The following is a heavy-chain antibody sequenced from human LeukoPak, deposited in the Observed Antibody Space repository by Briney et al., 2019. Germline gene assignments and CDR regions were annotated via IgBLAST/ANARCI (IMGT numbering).Heavy chain of an antibody. CDR1: GFTFRSYA. CDR3: ATEIRPNDY. V-gene: IGHV3-23*01. CDR2: ISISGGST. D-gene: IGHD4-17*01. Sequence: GGSLRLSCAASGFTFRSYAMSWVRQAPGKGLEWVSSISISGGSTYYADSVKGRFTISRDNSKNTLYLQMTSLRPEDTGVYYCATEIRPNDYWGQGTLVTVSS. J-gene: IGHJ4*02.